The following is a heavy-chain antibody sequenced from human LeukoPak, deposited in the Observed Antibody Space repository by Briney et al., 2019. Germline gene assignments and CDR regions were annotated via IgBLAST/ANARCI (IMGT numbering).Heavy chain of an antibody. CDR3: ARTGDIVVVPAAIPRYYYYYYMDV. V-gene: IGHV1-69*13. D-gene: IGHD2-2*01. J-gene: IGHJ6*03. CDR2: IIPIFGTA. Sequence: SVKVSCKASGGTFSSYAISWVGQAPGQGLEWMGGIIPIFGTANYAQKFQGRVTITADESTSTAYMELSSLRSEDTAVYYCARTGDIVVVPAAIPRYYYYYYMDVWGKGTTFTVSS. CDR1: GGTFSSYA.